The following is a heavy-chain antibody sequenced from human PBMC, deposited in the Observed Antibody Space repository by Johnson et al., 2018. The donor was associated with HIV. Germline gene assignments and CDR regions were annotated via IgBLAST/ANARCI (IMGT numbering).Heavy chain of an antibody. CDR3: AREGWLLYAFDI. D-gene: IGHD5-12*01. V-gene: IGHV3-30-3*01. J-gene: IGHJ3*02. CDR1: GYTFSNYW. Sequence: QVQLVESGGGLVQPGGSLRLSCAASGYTFSNYWMTWVRQAPGKGLEWVAVISYDGSNKYYADSVKGRFTISRDNSKNTLYLQMNSLRAEDTAVYYCAREGWLLYAFDIWGQGTMVTVSS. CDR2: ISYDGSNK.